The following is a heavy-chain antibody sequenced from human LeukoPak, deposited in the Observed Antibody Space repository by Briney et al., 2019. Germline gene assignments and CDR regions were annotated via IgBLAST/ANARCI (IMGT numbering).Heavy chain of an antibody. D-gene: IGHD5-12*01. CDR1: GFTFSSYG. CDR2: ISYDGSNK. V-gene: IGHV3-30*18. Sequence: GGSLRLSCAASGFTFSSYGMHWVRQAPGKGLEWVAVISYDGSNKYYADSVKGRFTISRDNSKNTLYLQMNSLRAEDTAVYYCAKSGSAGYSGYDKTPDYWGQGTLVTVSS. J-gene: IGHJ4*02. CDR3: AKSGSAGYSGYDKTPDY.